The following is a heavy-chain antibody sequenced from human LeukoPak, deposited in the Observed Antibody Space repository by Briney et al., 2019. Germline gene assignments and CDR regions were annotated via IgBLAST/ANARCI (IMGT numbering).Heavy chain of an antibody. CDR2: ISGSGGNT. J-gene: IGHJ5*02. D-gene: IGHD2-8*01. CDR1: GFSISSYA. V-gene: IGHV3-23*01. Sequence: GGSLRLSCAASGFSISSYAMSWVRQAPGKGLEWVSAISGSGGNTFYADSVKGRFTISRDNSKNTLYLQMNSLRAEDTAVYYCAKDHCSNGVCSGLDPWGQGTLVTVSS. CDR3: AKDHCSNGVCSGLDP.